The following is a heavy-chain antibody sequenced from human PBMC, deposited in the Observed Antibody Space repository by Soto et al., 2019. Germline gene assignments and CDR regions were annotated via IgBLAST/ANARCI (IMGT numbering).Heavy chain of an antibody. V-gene: IGHV3-23*01. J-gene: IGHJ4*02. D-gene: IGHD1-26*01. CDR2: ISGSGGST. CDR1: GFTFSSYA. Sequence: EVQLLESGGDLIQPGGSLRLSCAASGFTFSSYAMSWVRQAPGKGLEWVSAISGSGGSTYYADSVKGRFTISRDNSKNTLYLQMNSLRAEDTAVYYGAKDSVGVGATRDWGQGTLVTVSS. CDR3: AKDSVGVGATRD.